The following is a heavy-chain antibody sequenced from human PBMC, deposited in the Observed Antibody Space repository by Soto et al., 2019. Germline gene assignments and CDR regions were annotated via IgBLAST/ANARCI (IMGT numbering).Heavy chain of an antibody. D-gene: IGHD4-4*01. Sequence: PGGSLRLSCAASGFTFSDYYMDWFRQAPGKGLEWVGRVRKKTKSNAATTEYAASVKGRFIISRDDSESSLFLQMNNLRTEDTAVYYCPKYTLTASVRFSDSWGQGTPVTVSS. CDR2: VRKKTKSNAATT. CDR3: PKYTLTASVRFSDS. J-gene: IGHJ4*02. V-gene: IGHV3-72*01. CDR1: GFTFSDYY.